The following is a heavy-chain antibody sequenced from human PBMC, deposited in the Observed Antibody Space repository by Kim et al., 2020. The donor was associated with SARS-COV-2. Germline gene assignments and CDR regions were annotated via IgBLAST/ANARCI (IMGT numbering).Heavy chain of an antibody. V-gene: IGHV1-46*01. D-gene: IGHD3-10*01. J-gene: IGHJ6*02. CDR1: GYTFTSYY. CDR3: ARDRTGTMVRGVITRPYYYYGMDV. CDR2: INPSGGST. Sequence: ASVKVSCKASGYTFTSYYMHWVRQAPGQGLEWMGIINPSGGSTSYAQKFQGRVTMTRDTSTSTVYMELSSLRSEDTAVYYCARDRTGTMVRGVITRPYYYYGMDVWGQGTTVTVSS.